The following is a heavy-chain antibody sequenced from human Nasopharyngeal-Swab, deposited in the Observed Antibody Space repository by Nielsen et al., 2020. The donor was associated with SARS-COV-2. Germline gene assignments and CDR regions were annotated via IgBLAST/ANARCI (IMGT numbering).Heavy chain of an antibody. V-gene: IGHV4-61*01. CDR3: ARDQGDVVTPTSFFDY. J-gene: IGHJ4*02. CDR1: GGSVSSGSYY. Sequence: SETLSLTCTVSGGSVSSGSYYWSWIRQPPGKGLEWIGYIYYSGSTNYNFSPKSRVTISVDTSKNQFSLKLSSVTAADTAVYYCARDQGDVVTPTSFFDYWGQGTLVTVSS. CDR2: IYYSGST. D-gene: IGHD4-23*01.